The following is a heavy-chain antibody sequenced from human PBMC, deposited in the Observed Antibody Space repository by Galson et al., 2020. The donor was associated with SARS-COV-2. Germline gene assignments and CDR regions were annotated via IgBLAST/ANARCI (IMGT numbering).Heavy chain of an antibody. D-gene: IGHD4-17*01. Sequence: GGSLRLSCAASGFTFSNAWMSWVRQAPGKGLEWVGRIKSKTDGGTTDYAAPVKGRFTISRDDSKNTLYLQMNSLKTEDTAVYYCTTLINYGDFTYYYYGMDVWGQGTTVTVSS. CDR3: TTLINYGDFTYYYYGMDV. J-gene: IGHJ6*02. V-gene: IGHV3-15*01. CDR1: GFTFSNAW. CDR2: IKSKTDGGTT.